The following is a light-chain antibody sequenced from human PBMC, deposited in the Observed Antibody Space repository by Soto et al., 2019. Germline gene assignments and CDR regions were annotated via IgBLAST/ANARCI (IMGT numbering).Light chain of an antibody. Sequence: EIVLTQSPATLSVSPGETVTLSCRASQSVSSSYLAWYQQKPGQAPRLLIYGASSRATGIPDRFSGSGSGTDFTLTISRLEPEDFAVYYCQQYGSSRTFGQGTKVDIK. J-gene: IGKJ1*01. V-gene: IGKV3-20*01. CDR3: QQYGSSRT. CDR1: QSVSSSY. CDR2: GAS.